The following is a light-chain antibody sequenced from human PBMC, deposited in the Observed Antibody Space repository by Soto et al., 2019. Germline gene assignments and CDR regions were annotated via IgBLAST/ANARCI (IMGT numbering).Light chain of an antibody. J-gene: IGLJ1*01. CDR2: EVS. Sequence: QSVLTQPRSVSGSPGQSVTLSCTGSSSDVGNYDYVSWYQQHPGKAPKLMIYEVSNRPSGVSNRFSGSKSGNTASLTISGLQAEDEADYYCSSYTSSSTLYVFGTGTKVTVL. CDR1: SSDVGNYDY. CDR3: SSYTSSSTLYV. V-gene: IGLV2-14*01.